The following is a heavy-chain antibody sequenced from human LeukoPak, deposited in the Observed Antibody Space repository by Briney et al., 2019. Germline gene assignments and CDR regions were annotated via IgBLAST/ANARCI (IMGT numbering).Heavy chain of an antibody. D-gene: IGHD3-22*01. CDR2: FDHADGET. V-gene: IGHV1-24*01. J-gene: IGHJ4*02. Sequence: ASVKVSCQFSGYTLTELSMNWVGPAAGKGLAWMGGFDHADGETIDAQKFQGRVTMTEDTSTDTAYMELSSLRSEDTAVYYCATDVRGYYDSSGYYSFDYWGQGTLVTVSS. CDR1: GYTLTELS. CDR3: ATDVRGYYDSSGYYSFDY.